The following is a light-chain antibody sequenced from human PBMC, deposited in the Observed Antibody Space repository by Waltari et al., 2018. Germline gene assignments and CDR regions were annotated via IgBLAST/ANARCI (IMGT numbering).Light chain of an antibody. CDR3: HQNSNWVT. J-gene: IGKJ4*01. CDR2: GAY. CDR1: QSVRSS. V-gene: IGKV3D-15*01. Sequence: ETVMTQSPATLSLSPAERATLACRASQSVRSSLAWYQQKAGQAPRLLIYGAYKRATGIPDRCSGSGSGTEFTLTISRLEPEDAAIYYCHQNSNWVTFGGGTKVEIK.